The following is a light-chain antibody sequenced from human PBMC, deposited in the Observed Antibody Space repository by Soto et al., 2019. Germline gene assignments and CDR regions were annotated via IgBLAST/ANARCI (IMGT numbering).Light chain of an antibody. CDR1: QSISGW. J-gene: IGKJ1*01. V-gene: IGKV1-5*01. CDR2: DAS. CDR3: QQYSSYSWT. Sequence: EIRMTHSPCTLSASVGDTVTITCRASQSISGWLAWYRQKPGKAPKLLIYDASILESGVPSRFSGSGSGTEFTLTISSLQPDDFATYYCQQYSSYSWTFGQGTKVDNK.